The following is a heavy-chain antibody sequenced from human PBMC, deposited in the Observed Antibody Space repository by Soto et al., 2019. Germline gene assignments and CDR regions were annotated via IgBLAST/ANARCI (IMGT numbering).Heavy chain of an antibody. V-gene: IGHV4-59*01. CDR2: IYYSGST. D-gene: IGHD3-3*01. J-gene: IGHJ5*02. CDR1: GGSISSYY. CDR3: ARGGDFWSGYYTSWFDP. Sequence: SETLYLTCTVSGGSISSYYWSWIRQPPGKGLEWIGYIYYSGSTNYNPSLKSRVTISVDTSKNQFSLKLSSVTAADTAVYYCARGGDFWSGYYTSWFDPWGQGTLVTVSS.